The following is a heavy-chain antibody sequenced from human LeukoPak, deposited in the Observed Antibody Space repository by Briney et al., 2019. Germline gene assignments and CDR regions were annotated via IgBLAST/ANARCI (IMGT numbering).Heavy chain of an antibody. CDR3: ARNFVSSSWYQSADY. J-gene: IGHJ4*02. CDR2: IYYSGST. D-gene: IGHD6-13*01. Sequence: NPSETLSLTCTVSGGSISSSSYYWGWIRQPPGKGLEWIGSIYYSGSTYYNPSLKSRVTISVDTSKNQFSLKLSSVTAADTAVYYCARNFVSSSWYQSADYWGQGTLVTVSS. V-gene: IGHV4-39*01. CDR1: GGSISSSSYY.